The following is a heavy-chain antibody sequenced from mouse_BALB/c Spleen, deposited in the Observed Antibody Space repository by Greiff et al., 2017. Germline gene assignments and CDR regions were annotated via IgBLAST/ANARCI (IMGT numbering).Heavy chain of an antibody. CDR1: GFTFSSYY. J-gene: IGHJ4*01. CDR2: INSNGGST. D-gene: IGHD2-3*01. V-gene: IGHV5-6-2*01. Sequence: DVMLVESGGGLVKLGGSLKLSCAASGFTFSSYYMSWVRQTPEKRLELVAAINSNGGSTYYPDTVKGRFTISRDNAKNTLYLQMSSLKSEDTALYYCARHGGWLLFYAMDYWGQGTSVTVSS. CDR3: ARHGGWLLFYAMDY.